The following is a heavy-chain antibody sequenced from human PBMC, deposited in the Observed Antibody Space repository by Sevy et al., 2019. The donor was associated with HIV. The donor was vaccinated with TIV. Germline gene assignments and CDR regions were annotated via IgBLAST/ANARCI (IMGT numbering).Heavy chain of an antibody. D-gene: IGHD3-22*01. CDR2: IWSDGAYQ. Sequence: GGSLRLSCEASGFTVSGNYMAWVRLAPGKGMEWVAIIWSDGAYQYHGDSVKGRFTISRDNSKNTLYLQMNNVRVEDTAVYYCARGGYYYDNAAYYALDSWGQGTLVTVSS. CDR1: GFTVSGNY. V-gene: IGHV3-33*08. J-gene: IGHJ4*02. CDR3: ARGGYYYDNAAYYALDS.